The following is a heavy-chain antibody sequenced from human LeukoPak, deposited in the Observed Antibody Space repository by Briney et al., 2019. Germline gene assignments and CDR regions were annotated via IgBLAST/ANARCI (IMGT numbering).Heavy chain of an antibody. CDR2: IYPRDSDT. V-gene: IGHV5-51*01. J-gene: IGHJ4*02. CDR3: ARRRGYSSGWYFDY. Sequence: GEPLKISCKGSGYSFSTYWIGWVRQVPGKGLEWMGIIYPRDSDTRYSPSFRGQVTVSVDKSISTAYLQWSSLKASDTAMYYCARRRGYSSGWYFDYWGQGTLVTVSS. CDR1: GYSFSTYW. D-gene: IGHD6-19*01.